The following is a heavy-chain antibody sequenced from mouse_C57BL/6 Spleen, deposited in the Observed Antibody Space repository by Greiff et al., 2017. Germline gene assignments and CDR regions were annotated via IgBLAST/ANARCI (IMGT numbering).Heavy chain of an antibody. J-gene: IGHJ3*01. CDR3: ARPDYDDYGGGPWFAY. Sequence: VQLQQSGAELMKPGASVKLSCKATGYTFTGYWIEWVKQRPGHGLEWIGEILPGSGSTNYNEKFKGKATFTADTSSNTAYMQLSSLTTEDPAIDYCARPDYDDYGGGPWFAYWGQGTLVTVSA. CDR2: ILPGSGST. V-gene: IGHV1-9*01. CDR1: GYTFTGYW. D-gene: IGHD2-4*01.